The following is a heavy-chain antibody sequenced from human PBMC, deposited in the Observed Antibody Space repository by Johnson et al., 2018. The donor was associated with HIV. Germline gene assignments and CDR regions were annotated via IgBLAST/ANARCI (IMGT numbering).Heavy chain of an antibody. V-gene: IGHV3-11*04. J-gene: IGHJ3*02. CDR3: AREEVTIFGVAYDAFDI. Sequence: QVQLVESGGGVVQPGRSLRLSCAASGFTFSDYYMSWIRQAPGRGLEWVSHISSSGSTIYYADSVKGRFTISRDNTKNSLYLQMNSLRAEDTAVYYCAREEVTIFGVAYDAFDIWGQGTMVTVSS. CDR2: ISSSGSTI. CDR1: GFTFSDYY. D-gene: IGHD3-3*01.